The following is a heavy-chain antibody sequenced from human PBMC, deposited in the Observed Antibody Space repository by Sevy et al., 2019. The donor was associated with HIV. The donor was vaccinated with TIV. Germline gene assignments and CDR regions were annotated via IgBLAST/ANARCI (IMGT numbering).Heavy chain of an antibody. CDR2: IYSGEYT. Sequence: GGSLRLSCAASGFTVSSKYMSWVRQAPGKGLEWVSVIYSGEYTYYADSVKGRFTISRDISKNTLNLEMNTLRAEDTAIYYCATTSTPLYYYALDVWGQGTTVTVSS. J-gene: IGHJ6*02. CDR1: GFTVSSKY. V-gene: IGHV3-53*01. D-gene: IGHD1-26*01. CDR3: ATTSTPLYYYALDV.